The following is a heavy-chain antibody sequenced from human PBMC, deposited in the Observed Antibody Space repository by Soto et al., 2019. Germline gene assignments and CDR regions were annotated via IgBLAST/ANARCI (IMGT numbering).Heavy chain of an antibody. D-gene: IGHD3-3*01. J-gene: IGHJ5*02. CDR3: ARVFRFLEWLPNWFDP. Sequence: GGSLRLSCAASGFTFSSYWMSWVRQAPGKGLEWVANIKQDGSEKYYVDSVKGRFTISRDNAKNSLYLQMNSLRAEDTAGFYCARVFRFLEWLPNWFDPWGQGTLVTVSS. CDR2: IKQDGSEK. CDR1: GFTFSSYW. V-gene: IGHV3-7*01.